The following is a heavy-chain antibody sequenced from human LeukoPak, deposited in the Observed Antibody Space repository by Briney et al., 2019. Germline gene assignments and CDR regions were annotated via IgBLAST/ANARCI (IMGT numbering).Heavy chain of an antibody. CDR1: GYSFTGYY. J-gene: IGHJ4*02. CDR2: INPNSGDT. V-gene: IGHV1-2*02. CDR3: ARWDGYSSSPDY. D-gene: IGHD6-13*01. Sequence: GASVKVSCKASGYSFTGYYMHWVRQAPGQGLEWMGWINPNSGDTGYAQQFQGRVTMTRDMSITTIYMELTRLRSDDTASYYCARWDGYSSSPDYWGQGSLVTVSS.